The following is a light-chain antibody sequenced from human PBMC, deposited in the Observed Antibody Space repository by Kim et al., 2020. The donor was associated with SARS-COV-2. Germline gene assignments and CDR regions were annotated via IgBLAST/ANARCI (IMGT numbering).Light chain of an antibody. CDR2: KAS. CDR1: QSISSW. J-gene: IGKJ1*01. V-gene: IGKV1-5*03. CDR3: QQYNSYSWT. Sequence: DIQMTQSPSTLSASVGDRVTITCRASQSISSWLAWYQQKPGQAPKLLIYKASTLESGVPSRFSGSGSETEFTLTISSLQPDDFATYYCQQYNSYSWTFGQGTKVDIK.